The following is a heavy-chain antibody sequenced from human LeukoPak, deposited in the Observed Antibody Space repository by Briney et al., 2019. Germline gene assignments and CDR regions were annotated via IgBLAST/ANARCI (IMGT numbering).Heavy chain of an antibody. D-gene: IGHD2-2*02. Sequence: GGSLRLSCAASGFTFSSYGMHWVRQAPGKGLEWVAVISYDGSNKYYADSVKGRFTISRDNSKNTLYLQMNSLRAEDTAVYYCAGYCSSTSCYTPPYYYYGMDAWGQGTTVTVSS. CDR3: AGYCSSTSCYTPPYYYYGMDA. CDR2: ISYDGSNK. J-gene: IGHJ6*02. V-gene: IGHV3-30*03. CDR1: GFTFSSYG.